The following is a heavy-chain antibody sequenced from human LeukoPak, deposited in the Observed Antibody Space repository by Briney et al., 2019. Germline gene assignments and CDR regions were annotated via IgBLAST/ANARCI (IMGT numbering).Heavy chain of an antibody. Sequence: PGGSLRLSCAASGFTVSSNYMSWVRQAPGKGLEWVSVIYSGGSTYYADSVKGRFTISRDNSKNTPYLQMNSLRAEDTAVYYCARQRNSIQLWYVDYWGQGTLVTVSS. D-gene: IGHD5-18*01. CDR2: IYSGGST. CDR1: GFTVSSNY. V-gene: IGHV3-53*01. CDR3: ARQRNSIQLWYVDY. J-gene: IGHJ4*02.